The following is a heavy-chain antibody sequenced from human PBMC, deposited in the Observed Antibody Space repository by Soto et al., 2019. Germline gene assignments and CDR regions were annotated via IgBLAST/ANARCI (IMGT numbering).Heavy chain of an antibody. Sequence: LRLSCAASGFTFSSYWMHWVRQAPGKGLVWVSRINSDGSSTSYADSVKGRFTISRDNAKNTLYLQMNSLRAEDTAVYYCARDFLGIAAAGLHYYYYGMDVWGQGTTVTVSS. D-gene: IGHD6-13*01. CDR2: INSDGSST. CDR3: ARDFLGIAAAGLHYYYYGMDV. V-gene: IGHV3-74*01. CDR1: GFTFSSYW. J-gene: IGHJ6*02.